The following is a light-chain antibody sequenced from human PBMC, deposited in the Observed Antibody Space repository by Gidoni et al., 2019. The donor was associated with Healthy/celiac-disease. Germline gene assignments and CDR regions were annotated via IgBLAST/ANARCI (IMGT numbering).Light chain of an antibody. J-gene: IGKJ2*01. CDR2: GAS. CDR1: QSVCSN. Sequence: EMVMTQSPPTLSVPPGERATLPGRPSQSVCSNWAWYQQKPGQAPRLLSDGASTRATGIPARCSGSGSGTEFTLTSSSLQSEDVAVYYCQQYNNWPYTFGQGTKLEIK. V-gene: IGKV3-15*01. CDR3: QQYNNWPYT.